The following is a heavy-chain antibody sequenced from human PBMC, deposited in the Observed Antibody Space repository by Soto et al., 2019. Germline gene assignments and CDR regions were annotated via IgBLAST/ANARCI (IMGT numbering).Heavy chain of an antibody. CDR1: GFTFSDYY. D-gene: IGHD3-3*02. Sequence: GSLRLSCAASGFTFSDYYISWIRQAPGKGLEWVSYISSGGHNIYYADSVKGRFTISRDNAKNSLYLRMNSLTAEDMAVYYCARAFVLGYAMDVWGQGTTVTVSS. CDR3: ARAFVLGYAMDV. V-gene: IGHV3-11*01. J-gene: IGHJ6*02. CDR2: ISSGGHNI.